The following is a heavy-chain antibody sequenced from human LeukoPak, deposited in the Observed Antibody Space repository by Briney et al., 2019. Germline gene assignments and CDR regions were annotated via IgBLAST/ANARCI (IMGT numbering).Heavy chain of an antibody. CDR3: ARNLPYNYYGSGSYYTAIDY. D-gene: IGHD3-10*01. J-gene: IGHJ4*02. Sequence: GGSLRLSCTAPGFTFSSYSMNWVRQAPGKGLEWVSSISSSSSYIYYADSVKGRFTISRDNAKNSLYLQMNSLRAEDTAVYYCARNLPYNYYGSGSYYTAIDYWGQETLVTVSS. CDR1: GFTFSSYS. CDR2: ISSSSSYI. V-gene: IGHV3-21*01.